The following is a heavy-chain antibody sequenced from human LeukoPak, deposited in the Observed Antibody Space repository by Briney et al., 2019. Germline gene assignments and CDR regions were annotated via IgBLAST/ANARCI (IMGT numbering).Heavy chain of an antibody. Sequence: SETLSLTCSVSGASIGSYYWIWIRQPPGKGPEWLGTIYYSGNTKYNSSLKSRVSILADTSNNQFSLRLSSVTAADTAVYYCAREGLTTIGVIDVWGKGPRSPSP. CDR3: AREGLTTIGVIDV. CDR1: GASIGSYY. J-gene: IGHJ6*03. CDR2: IYYSGNT. D-gene: IGHD1-1*01. V-gene: IGHV4-59*01.